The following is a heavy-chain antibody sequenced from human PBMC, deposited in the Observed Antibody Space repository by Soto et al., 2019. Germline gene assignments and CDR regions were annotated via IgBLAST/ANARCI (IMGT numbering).Heavy chain of an antibody. CDR1: GFTFNIYS. Sequence: PGGSLRLSCAASGFTFNIYSMNWVRQAPGKGLEWVSYISSSSSSIYYVDSVKGRFTISRDNSKNTLYLQMSSLRAEDTAVYYCVKDRCSGGSCYYNYWGQGTLVTVSS. CDR3: VKDRCSGGSCYYNY. J-gene: IGHJ4*02. V-gene: IGHV3-48*01. CDR2: ISSSSSSI. D-gene: IGHD2-15*01.